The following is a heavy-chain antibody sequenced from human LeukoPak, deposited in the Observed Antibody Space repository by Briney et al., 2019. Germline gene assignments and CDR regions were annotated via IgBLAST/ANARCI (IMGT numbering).Heavy chain of an antibody. D-gene: IGHD3-22*01. V-gene: IGHV1-2*02. CDR1: GYTFTGYY. CDR2: INPNSGGT. CDR3: ARGITMIVVAPFDY. J-gene: IGHJ4*02. Sequence: GASVKVSCKASGYTFTGYYMHWVRQAPGQGLEWMGWINPNSGGTNYAQKFQGRVTMTRDTSISTAYMELSRLRSDDTAVYYCARGITMIVVAPFDYWGQGTLVTVSS.